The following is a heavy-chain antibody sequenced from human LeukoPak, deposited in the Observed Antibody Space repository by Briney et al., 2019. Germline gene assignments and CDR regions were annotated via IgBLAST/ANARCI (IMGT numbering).Heavy chain of an antibody. CDR1: GFLFSRYW. CDR3: ARDSFDTDIDY. V-gene: IGHV3-7*01. Sequence: GGSLRLSCAASGFLFSRYWMSWVRQAPGKGLEWVANIKEDGSEKYYVESMKGRFTISRDNVKNSLYLQINSLRAEDTAVYYCARDSFDTDIDYWGQGTLVTVSS. CDR2: IKEDGSEK. D-gene: IGHD3-10*01. J-gene: IGHJ4*02.